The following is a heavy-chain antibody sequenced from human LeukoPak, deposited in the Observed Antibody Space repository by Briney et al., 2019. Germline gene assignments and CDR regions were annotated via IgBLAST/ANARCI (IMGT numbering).Heavy chain of an antibody. J-gene: IGHJ4*02. CDR3: AFEGYNYGYN. CDR1: GGTFSSYA. D-gene: IGHD5-18*01. Sequence: SVKVSCKASGGTFSSYAINWVRQAPGQGLEWMGGIIPIFGTSNYAHKFQGRVTIAADKSTSTVYMELSSLRSDDTAIYYCAFEGYNYGYNWGQGTLVTVSS. V-gene: IGHV1-69*06. CDR2: IIPIFGTS.